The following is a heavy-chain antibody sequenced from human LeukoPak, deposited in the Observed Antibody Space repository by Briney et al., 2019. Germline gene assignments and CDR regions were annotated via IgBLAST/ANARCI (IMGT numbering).Heavy chain of an antibody. Sequence: PGGSLRLSCAASGFTFNSYGMHWVRQAPGKGLEWVAFIRYDGSKSYFADSVKGRFTISRDNAKNSLYLQMNSLRAEDTAVYYCARDSSGYAFDIWGQGTMVTVSS. D-gene: IGHD3-22*01. J-gene: IGHJ3*02. CDR1: GFTFNSYG. V-gene: IGHV3-30*02. CDR2: IRYDGSKS. CDR3: ARDSSGYAFDI.